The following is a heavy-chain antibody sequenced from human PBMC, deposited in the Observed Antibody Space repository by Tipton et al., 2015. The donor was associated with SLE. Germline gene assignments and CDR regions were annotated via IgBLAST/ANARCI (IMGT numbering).Heavy chain of an antibody. D-gene: IGHD5-24*01. CDR2: IYYSGST. CDR3: ARLPRRDGYNRQMDY. V-gene: IGHV4-59*11. J-gene: IGHJ4*02. Sequence: GLVKPSETLSLTCTVSGGSISSHYWSWIRQPPGKGLEWIGYIYYSGSTNYNPSLKSRVTISVDTSKNQFSLKLSSVTAADTAVYYCARLPRRDGYNRQMDYWGQGTLVTVSS. CDR1: GGSISSHY.